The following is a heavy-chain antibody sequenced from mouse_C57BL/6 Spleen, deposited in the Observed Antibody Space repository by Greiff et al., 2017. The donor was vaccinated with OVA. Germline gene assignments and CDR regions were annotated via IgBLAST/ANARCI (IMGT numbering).Heavy chain of an antibody. CDR1: GYTFTSYW. Sequence: QVHVKQPGAELVKPGASVKLSCKASGYTFTSYWMHWVKQRPGQGLEWIGMIHPNSGSTNYNEKFKSKATLTVDKSSRTAYMQLSSLTSEDSAVYYCARSGYGNYFDDWGQGTTLTVSS. D-gene: IGHD2-1*01. V-gene: IGHV1-64*01. CDR3: ARSGYGNYFDD. J-gene: IGHJ2*01. CDR2: IHPNSGST.